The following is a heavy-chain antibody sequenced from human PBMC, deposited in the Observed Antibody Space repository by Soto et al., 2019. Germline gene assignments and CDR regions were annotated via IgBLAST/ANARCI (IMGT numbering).Heavy chain of an antibody. D-gene: IGHD3-10*01. CDR3: ARHIPPITMVRGVTNQDNWFDP. CDR1: GDSISSTFW. J-gene: IGHJ5*02. Sequence: PSETLSLTCRVSGDSISSTFWWTWVRQPPGKGLEWIGEVYHSGSTRYNPSLKSRVLISVDKSQNQFFLKLTSVTAADTAVYYCARHIPPITMVRGVTNQDNWFDPWGQGTLVTVSS. V-gene: IGHV4-4*02. CDR2: VYHSGST.